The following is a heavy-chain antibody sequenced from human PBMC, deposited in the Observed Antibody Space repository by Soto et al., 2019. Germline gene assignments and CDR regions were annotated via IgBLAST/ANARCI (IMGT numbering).Heavy chain of an antibody. V-gene: IGHV3-30-3*01. CDR3: ARDGPIVGATLELSFDY. CDR2: ISYDGSNK. Sequence: GGSLRLSCAASGFTFSSYAMHWVRQAPGKGLEWVAVISYDGSNKYYADSVKGRFTISRDNSKNTLYLQMNSLRAEDTAVYYCARDGPIVGATLELSFDYWGQGTLVTVSS. D-gene: IGHD1-26*01. J-gene: IGHJ4*02. CDR1: GFTFSSYA.